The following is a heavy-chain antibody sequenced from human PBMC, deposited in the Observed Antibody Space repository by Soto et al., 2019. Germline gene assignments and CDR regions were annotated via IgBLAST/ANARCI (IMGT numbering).Heavy chain of an antibody. V-gene: IGHV1-8*01. Sequence: ASVKVSCKASGYTLTNYDINWVRQATGQGLEWMGWMNPNSGNTGYAQKFQGRVTMTRNTSISTAYMELSSLRSEDTAVYYCARGPTYYYDSSGHLYNWFDPWGQGTLVTVSS. CDR2: MNPNSGNT. CDR1: GYTLTNYD. J-gene: IGHJ5*02. D-gene: IGHD3-22*01. CDR3: ARGPTYYYDSSGHLYNWFDP.